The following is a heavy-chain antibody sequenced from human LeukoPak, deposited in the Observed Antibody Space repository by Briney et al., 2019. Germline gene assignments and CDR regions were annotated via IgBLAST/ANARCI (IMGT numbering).Heavy chain of an antibody. J-gene: IGHJ6*03. Sequence: ASVKVSCKASGYTFTSYDINWVRQATGQGLEWMGWMNPNSGNTGYAQKFQGRVTMTRNTSISTAYMELRSLRSDDTAVYYCARELGGYYYYYMDVWGKGTTVTVSS. CDR3: ARELGGYYYYYMDV. CDR1: GYTFTSYD. CDR2: MNPNSGNT. V-gene: IGHV1-8*01. D-gene: IGHD4-23*01.